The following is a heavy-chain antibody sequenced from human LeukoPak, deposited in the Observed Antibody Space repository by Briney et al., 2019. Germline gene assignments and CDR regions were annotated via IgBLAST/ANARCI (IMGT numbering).Heavy chain of an antibody. V-gene: IGHV1-69*13. CDR2: IIPIFGTA. CDR1: GGTFSSYA. J-gene: IGHJ3*02. D-gene: IGHD2-21*02. Sequence: GASVKVSCKASGGTFSSYAISWVRQAPGQGLEWMGGIIPIFGTANYAQKFQGRVTITADESTSTAYMELSSLRSEDTAVYYCARVPLAYCGGDCYRGAFDIWGQGTMATVSS. CDR3: ARVPLAYCGGDCYRGAFDI.